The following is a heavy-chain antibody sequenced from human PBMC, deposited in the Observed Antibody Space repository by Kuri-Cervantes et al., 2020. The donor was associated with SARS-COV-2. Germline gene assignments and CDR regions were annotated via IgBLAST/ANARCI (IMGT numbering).Heavy chain of an antibody. CDR3: ARGMQQWPFDY. D-gene: IGHD6-19*01. Sequence: SETLSLTCTVSGGSISRGGYYWSWIRQHPEKGLEWIGYTYYSGGTYYNPSLKSRVSMSVDTSKSQFSLNLSSVTAADTAVYYCARGMQQWPFDYWGQGTLVTVSS. V-gene: IGHV4-31*03. CDR2: TYYSGGT. J-gene: IGHJ4*02. CDR1: GGSISRGGYY.